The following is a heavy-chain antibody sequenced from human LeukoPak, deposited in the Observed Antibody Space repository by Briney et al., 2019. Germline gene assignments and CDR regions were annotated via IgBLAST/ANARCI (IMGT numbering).Heavy chain of an antibody. J-gene: IGHJ5*02. D-gene: IGHD3-22*01. CDR3: ATDINGYYYDSHGYYPTDL. V-gene: IGHV1-18*01. Sequence: GASVKVSCKASGYIFTSYGISWVRQAPGQGLEWMGWISVYNGNTNYPQRLQGRVTMTTDTSTTTAYMELRSLRSDDTAVYYCATDINGYYYDSHGYYPTDLWGQGTLVNVSS. CDR2: ISVYNGNT. CDR1: GYIFTSYG.